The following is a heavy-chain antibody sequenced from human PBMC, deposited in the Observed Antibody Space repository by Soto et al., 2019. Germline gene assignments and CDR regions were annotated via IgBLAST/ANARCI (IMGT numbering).Heavy chain of an antibody. J-gene: IGHJ5*02. CDR3: ARLRYCSSTGCYREGFDP. V-gene: IGHV1-69*13. CDR1: GGTFSSYA. CDR2: IIPIFGTA. D-gene: IGHD2-2*02. Sequence: SVKVSCKAPGGTFSSYAISWVRQAPGQGLEWMGGIIPIFGTANYAQKFQGRVTITADESTSTAYMELSSLRSEDTAVYYCARLRYCSSTGCYREGFDPWGQGTLVTVS.